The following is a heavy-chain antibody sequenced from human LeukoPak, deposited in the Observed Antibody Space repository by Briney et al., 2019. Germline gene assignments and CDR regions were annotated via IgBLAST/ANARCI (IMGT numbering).Heavy chain of an antibody. CDR2: INPNSGGT. Sequence: ASVKVSCKASGYTFTGYYMHWVRQAPGQGLEWMGWINPNSGGTNYAQKFQGRVTMTRDTSISTAYMELSRLRSDDTAVYYCARSSDSYALYGMDVWGQGTTVTVSS. CDR1: GYTFTGYY. CDR3: ARSSDSYALYGMDV. V-gene: IGHV1-2*02. J-gene: IGHJ6*02. D-gene: IGHD5-18*01.